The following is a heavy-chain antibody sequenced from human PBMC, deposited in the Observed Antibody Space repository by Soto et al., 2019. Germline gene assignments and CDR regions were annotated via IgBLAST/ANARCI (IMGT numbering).Heavy chain of an antibody. CDR2: INPNSGGT. CDR1: GYTFTGYY. J-gene: IGHJ4*02. CDR3: ARWSVAVAGGSLDY. Sequence: QVQLVQSGAEVKKPGASVKVSCKASGYTFTGYYMHWVRQAPGQGLEWMGWINPNSGGTNYAQKFQGWDTMTRDTSISAAYMELGRLRSDDTAVYYCARWSVAVAGGSLDYWGQGTLVPVTS. D-gene: IGHD6-19*01. V-gene: IGHV1-2*04.